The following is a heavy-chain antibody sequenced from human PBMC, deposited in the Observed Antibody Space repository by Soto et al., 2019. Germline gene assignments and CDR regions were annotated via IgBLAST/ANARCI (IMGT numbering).Heavy chain of an antibody. CDR1: GGSISSYY. V-gene: IGHV4-59*01. D-gene: IGHD3-16*01. CDR2: IYYSGST. Sequence: QVQLQESGPGLVKPSETLSLTCTVSGGSISSYYWSWIRQPPGKGLEWIGYIYYSGSTNYNPSLKSRVTISVDTSKNQFSLKLSSVTAADTAVYYCARYYDYIWGRYTLDYWGQGTLVTVSS. CDR3: ARYYDYIWGRYTLDY. J-gene: IGHJ4*02.